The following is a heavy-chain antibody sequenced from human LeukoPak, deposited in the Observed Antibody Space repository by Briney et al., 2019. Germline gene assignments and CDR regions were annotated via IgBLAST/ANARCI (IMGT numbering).Heavy chain of an antibody. J-gene: IGHJ3*01. CDR3: ARDQGYCTSASCRGDAFDV. D-gene: IGHD2-2*01. CDR1: GSTFSSYW. Sequence: GGSLRLSCAASGSTFSSYWMSWVRQAPGKGLEWVAKIKQDGSEKYYVDSVKGRFTISRDNAKNSLSLQMNSLRAEDTAVYYCARDQGYCTSASCRGDAFDVWGQGSMVSVSS. V-gene: IGHV3-7*01. CDR2: IKQDGSEK.